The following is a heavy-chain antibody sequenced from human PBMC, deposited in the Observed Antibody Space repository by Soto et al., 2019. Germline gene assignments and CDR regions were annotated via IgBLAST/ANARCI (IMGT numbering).Heavy chain of an antibody. CDR2: IYWDDDK. V-gene: IGHV2-5*02. CDR3: AHSLGDFWSGYHNNWFDP. Sequence: SGPTLVNPTQTLTLTCTFSGFSLSTSGVGVGWIRQPPGKALEWLALIYWDDDKRYSPSLKSRLTITKDTSKNQVVLTTTNMDPVDTASFYCAHSLGDFWSGYHNNWFDPWGQGTLVTVSS. J-gene: IGHJ5*02. D-gene: IGHD3-3*01. CDR1: GFSLSTSGVG.